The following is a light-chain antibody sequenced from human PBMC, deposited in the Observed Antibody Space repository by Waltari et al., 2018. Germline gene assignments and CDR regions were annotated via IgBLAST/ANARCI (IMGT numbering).Light chain of an antibody. CDR1: RSNIESNP. CDR2: SNS. V-gene: IGLV1-44*01. J-gene: IGLJ2*01. CDR3: ASWDYSLNGVV. Sequence: QPVVTQPPSAAGTPGQRVTISCSGSRSNIESNPVNWYQQLPGRAPKVLIYSNSQRPSGCPDRFYGSKSGKSASLAISGLQSEDEADYYCASWDYSLNGVVFGGGTKLTVL.